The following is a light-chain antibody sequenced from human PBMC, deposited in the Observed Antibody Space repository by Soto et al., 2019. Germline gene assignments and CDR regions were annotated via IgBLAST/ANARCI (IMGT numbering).Light chain of an antibody. CDR2: DAS. V-gene: IGKV1-5*01. CDR1: QGVSGW. CDR3: QQYETYSAT. Sequence: DIQMTQSPSVLSASVGDRVTITCRAGQGVSGWLAWYQQKPGTAPKLLIYDASALPRGVPSRFSGSGSGTEFTLTISSLQPDDFATYFCQQYETYSATFGQGTKVEIK. J-gene: IGKJ1*01.